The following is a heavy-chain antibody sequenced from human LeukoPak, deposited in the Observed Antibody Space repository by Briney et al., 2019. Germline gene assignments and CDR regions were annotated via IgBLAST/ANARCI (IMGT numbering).Heavy chain of an antibody. V-gene: IGHV3-23*01. J-gene: IGHJ3*01. CDR2: ISAGGGDK. CDR1: GFTFSSYG. CDR3: ARDRSGYANDAFDF. D-gene: IGHD3-3*01. Sequence: GGSLRLSCAASGFTFSSYGMHWVRQAPGKGLEWVSVISAGGGDKYYADSVKGRFTVSRDNSKNMLHLQMNSLRAEDTAVYYCARDRSGYANDAFDFWGQGTMVTVSS.